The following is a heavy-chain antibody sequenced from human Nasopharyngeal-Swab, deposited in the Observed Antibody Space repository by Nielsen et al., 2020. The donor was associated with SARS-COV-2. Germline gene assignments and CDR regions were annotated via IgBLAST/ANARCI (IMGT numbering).Heavy chain of an antibody. CDR3: ARDRGIAVAGNYYYGMDV. Sequence: GGSLRLSCAASGFTFSSYAMHWVRQAPGKGLEWVAVISYDGSNKCYADSVKGRFTISRDNSKNTPYLQMNSLRAEDTAVYYCARDRGIAVAGNYYYGMDVWGQGTTVTVSS. D-gene: IGHD6-19*01. V-gene: IGHV3-30-3*01. J-gene: IGHJ6*02. CDR1: GFTFSSYA. CDR2: ISYDGSNK.